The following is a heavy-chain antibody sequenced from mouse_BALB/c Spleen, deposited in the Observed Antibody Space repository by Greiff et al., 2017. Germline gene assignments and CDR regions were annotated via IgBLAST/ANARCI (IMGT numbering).Heavy chain of an antibody. CDR2: ISSGGST. J-gene: IGHJ2*01. Sequence: EVKLMESGGGLVKPGGSLKLSCAASGFTFSSYAMSWVRQTPEKRLEWVASISSGGSTYYTDSVKGRFTISRDNARNILYLQMSSLRSEDTAMYYCERGRDYSYYIDYWGQGTTLTVSS. CDR1: GFTFSSYA. V-gene: IGHV5-6-5*01. D-gene: IGHD1-1*01. CDR3: ERGRDYSYYIDY.